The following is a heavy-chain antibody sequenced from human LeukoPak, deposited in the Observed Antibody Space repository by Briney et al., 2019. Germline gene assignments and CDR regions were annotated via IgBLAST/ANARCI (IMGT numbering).Heavy chain of an antibody. CDR2: ISGSGGST. CDR3: AKRDRGSDWFDP. CDR1: GFTFSSYA. J-gene: IGHJ5*02. V-gene: IGHV3-23*01. D-gene: IGHD3-10*01. Sequence: GGSLRLSCSASGFTFSSYAMHWVRQAPGKGLEWVSAISGSGGSTYYADSVKGRFTISRDNSKNTLYLQMNSLRAEDTAVYYCAKRDRGSDWFDPWGQGTLVTVSS.